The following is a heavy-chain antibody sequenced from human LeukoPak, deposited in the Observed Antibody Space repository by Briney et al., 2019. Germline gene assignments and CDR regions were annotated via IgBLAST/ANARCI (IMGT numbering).Heavy chain of an antibody. CDR3: ARDWGTGGRPIDY. J-gene: IGHJ4*02. CDR1: GFTFSSYW. V-gene: IGHV3-7*04. CDR2: IKQDGSEK. D-gene: IGHD1-14*01. Sequence: PAGSLSLSCAASGFTFSSYWMSWVRQAPGKGLEWVAIIKQDGSEKYCVDSVKGRFTISRDNAQNSLYLQMNSLRAEDTAVYYCARDWGTGGRPIDYWGQGTLVTVSS.